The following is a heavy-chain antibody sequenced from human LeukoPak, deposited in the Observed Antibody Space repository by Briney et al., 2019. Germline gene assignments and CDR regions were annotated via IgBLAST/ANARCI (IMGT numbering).Heavy chain of an antibody. J-gene: IGHJ4*02. V-gene: IGHV4-39*01. CDR3: ARHRGGATRYAASRRYFDI. CDR2: IYYSGST. CDR1: GGSISSSSYY. Sequence: SETLSLTCTVSGGSISSSSYYWGWIRQPPGKGLEWIGSIYYSGSTYYNPSLKSRVTISVDTSKNQFSLKLSSVTAADTAVYSCARHRGGATRYAASRRYFDIWGQGTLVPVSS. D-gene: IGHD2-2*01.